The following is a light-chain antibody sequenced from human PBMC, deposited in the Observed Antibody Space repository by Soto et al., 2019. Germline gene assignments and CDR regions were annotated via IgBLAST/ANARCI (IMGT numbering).Light chain of an antibody. V-gene: IGLV2-14*01. J-gene: IGLJ1*01. CDR1: SSDVGGYKY. Sequence: QSVLTQPASVSASPGQSITISCTGTSSDVGGYKYVSWYQQYPGKAPKLMMYEVSNRPSGISNRFSGSKSGNTASLTITGLRAEDEGYYYCTSYTSSSTPYFFGTGTKLTVL. CDR3: TSYTSSSTPYF. CDR2: EVS.